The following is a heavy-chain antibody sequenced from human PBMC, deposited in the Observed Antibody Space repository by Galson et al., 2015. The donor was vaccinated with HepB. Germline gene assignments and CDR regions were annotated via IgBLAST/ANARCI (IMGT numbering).Heavy chain of an antibody. D-gene: IGHD3-3*01. CDR1: GFTFSSYD. CDR3: ARGQYDFWSVYYEDGFAFDI. Sequence: SLRLSCAASGFTFSSYDMHWVRQATGKGLEWVSAIGTAGDTYYPGSVKGRFTISRENAKNSLYLQMNSLRAGDTAVYYCARGQYDFWSVYYEDGFAFDISGQGTRFTVSS. J-gene: IGHJ3*02. V-gene: IGHV3-13*01. CDR2: IGTAGDT.